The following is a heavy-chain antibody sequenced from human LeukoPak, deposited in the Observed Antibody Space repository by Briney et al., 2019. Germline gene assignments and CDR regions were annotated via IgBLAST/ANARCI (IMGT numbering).Heavy chain of an antibody. D-gene: IGHD4-17*01. CDR3: ARDYATVSRRAFDY. V-gene: IGHV3-21*01. CDR2: ISSSSSYI. CDR1: GFTFSSYS. Sequence: GGSLRLSCAASGFTFSSYSMNWVRQAPGKGLEWDSSISSSSSYIYYADSVKGRFTISRDNAKNSLYLQMNSLRAEDTAVYYCARDYATVSRRAFDYWGQGTLVTVSS. J-gene: IGHJ4*02.